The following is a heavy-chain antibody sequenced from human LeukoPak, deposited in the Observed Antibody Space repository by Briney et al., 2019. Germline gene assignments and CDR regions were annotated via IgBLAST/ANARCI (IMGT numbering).Heavy chain of an antibody. CDR3: AKDHYWSIDY. Sequence: MHWVRHAXGXXLVWVSRIKGDGISTNYADSVKGRFTISRDIAKNTLYLQMNSLRAEDTGVYYCAKDHYWSIDYWGRGTLVTVSS. J-gene: IGHJ4*02. CDR2: IKGDGIST. V-gene: IGHV3-74*01. D-gene: IGHD3-3*01.